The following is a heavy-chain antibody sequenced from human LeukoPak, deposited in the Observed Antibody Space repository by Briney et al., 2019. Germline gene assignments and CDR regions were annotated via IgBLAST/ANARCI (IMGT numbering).Heavy chain of an antibody. CDR3: AKDRDILTGQNYFDY. J-gene: IGHJ4*02. D-gene: IGHD3-9*01. CDR1: GFTFSSYG. Sequence: GGSLRLSCAASGFTFSSYGMHWVRQAPGKGLEWVAFIRYDGSNKNYADFVKGRFTISRDNSKNTLYLQMNSLRAEDTAVYYCAKDRDILTGQNYFDYWGQGTLVIVSS. CDR2: IRYDGSNK. V-gene: IGHV3-30*02.